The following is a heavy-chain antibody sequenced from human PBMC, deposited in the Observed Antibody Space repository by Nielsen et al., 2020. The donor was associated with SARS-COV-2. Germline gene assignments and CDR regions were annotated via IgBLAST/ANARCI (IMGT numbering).Heavy chain of an antibody. CDR2: IIPIFGTA. Sequence: SVKVSCKASGGTFSSYAISWVRQAPGQGLEWMGGIIPIFGTASYAQKFQGRVTMTRDTSTSTVYMELSSLRSEDTAVYYCARDLGEMATILGVYFDYWGQGTLVTVSS. D-gene: IGHD5-24*01. J-gene: IGHJ4*02. CDR3: ARDLGEMATILGVYFDY. V-gene: IGHV1-69*05. CDR1: GGTFSSYA.